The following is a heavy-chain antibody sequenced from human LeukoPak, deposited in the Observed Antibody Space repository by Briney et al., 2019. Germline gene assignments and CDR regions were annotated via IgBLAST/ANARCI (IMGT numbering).Heavy chain of an antibody. J-gene: IGHJ5*02. D-gene: IGHD2-2*01. CDR1: GGSISSRDYY. CDR2: VSYSGNT. V-gene: IGHV4-31*03. Sequence: SETLSLTCTVSGGSISSRDYYWSWIRQPPGKGLEWIGYVSYSGNTYYNPSLKSRVTISIDTSKSQFSLKLSSVTAADTAVYYCARASSHCSSTSCYDWFDPWGQGTLVTVSS. CDR3: ARASSHCSSTSCYDWFDP.